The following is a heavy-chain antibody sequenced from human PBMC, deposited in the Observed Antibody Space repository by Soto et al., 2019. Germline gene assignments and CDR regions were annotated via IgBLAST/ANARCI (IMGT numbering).Heavy chain of an antibody. CDR2: IYYSGST. J-gene: IGHJ6*02. D-gene: IGHD6-6*01. Sequence: QVQLQESGPGLVKPSQTLSLTCTVSGGSISSGGYYWSWIRQHPGKGLEWIGYIYYSGSTYYNPSLKCRVTISVDTSKNQFSLKLSSVTAADTAVYYCARDLEGIAARTSMGMDVWGQGTTVTVSS. CDR3: ARDLEGIAARTSMGMDV. V-gene: IGHV4-31*03. CDR1: GGSISSGGYY.